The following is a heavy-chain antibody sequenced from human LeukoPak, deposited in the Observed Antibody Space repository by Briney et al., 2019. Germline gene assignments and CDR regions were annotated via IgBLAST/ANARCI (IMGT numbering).Heavy chain of an antibody. CDR3: ARHYYGSGSYYLDY. Sequence: GESLKISCQGSGYRFTNYWIGWVRQMPGKGLEWMGLIYPGDSDTRYSPSFQGQVTISADKSISTAYLQWSSLKASDTAMYYCARHYYGSGSYYLDYWAREPWSPSPQ. D-gene: IGHD3-10*01. V-gene: IGHV5-51*01. J-gene: IGHJ4*02. CDR2: IYPGDSDT. CDR1: GYRFTNYW.